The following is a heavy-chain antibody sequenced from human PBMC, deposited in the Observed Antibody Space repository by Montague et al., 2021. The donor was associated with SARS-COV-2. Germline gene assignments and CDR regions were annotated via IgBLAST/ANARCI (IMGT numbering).Heavy chain of an antibody. CDR1: GGSFSGYH. D-gene: IGHD3-10*01. CDR2: INHGGIT. Sequence: SETLSLTCAVYGGSFSGYHWNWIRQPPGKGLEWIGEINHGGITNXNPSLKSRLTISADTSKNQFSLKLTSVAAADTAVYYCARLRDGVVPSPILGVGPYYSYYFIDVWGKGTTATVSS. V-gene: IGHV4-34*01. J-gene: IGHJ6*03. CDR3: ARLRDGVVPSPILGVGPYYSYYFIDV.